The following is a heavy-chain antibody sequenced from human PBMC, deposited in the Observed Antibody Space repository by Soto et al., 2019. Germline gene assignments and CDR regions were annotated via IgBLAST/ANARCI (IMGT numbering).Heavy chain of an antibody. V-gene: IGHV1-18*01. Sequence: GASVKVSCKASDYTFISYGISWVRQAPGQGLEWMGWISAYNGNTNCAQKLQGRVTMTTDTSTSTAYMELRSLRSDDTAVYYCAREKVTTQAFDIWGQGTMVTVSS. J-gene: IGHJ3*02. CDR3: AREKVTTQAFDI. CDR1: DYTFISYG. D-gene: IGHD4-17*01. CDR2: ISAYNGNT.